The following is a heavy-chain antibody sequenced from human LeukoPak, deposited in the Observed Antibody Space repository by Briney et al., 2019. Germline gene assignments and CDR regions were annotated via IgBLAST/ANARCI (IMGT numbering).Heavy chain of an antibody. D-gene: IGHD3-16*01. CDR1: GGSISGSGYY. CDR3: ARVSNLGVYFDY. Sequence: SETLSLTCTVSGGSISGSGYYWVWIRQPPGKGLEWIATIYYTGGTYYNPSLKSRVTISVDTSKNQFSLRLTSVTAADTAVYYCARVSNLGVYFDYWGQGTLVTVSS. V-gene: IGHV4-39*07. J-gene: IGHJ4*02. CDR2: IYYTGGT.